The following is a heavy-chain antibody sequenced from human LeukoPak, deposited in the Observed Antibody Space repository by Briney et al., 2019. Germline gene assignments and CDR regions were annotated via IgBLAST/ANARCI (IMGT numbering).Heavy chain of an antibody. V-gene: IGHV3-30*03. CDR3: ARKPLSGGYGGTIDY. Sequence: TGGSLRLSCAASGFTFSSYGMHWVRQAPGKGLEWVAVISYDGSNKYYADSVKGRFTISRDNSKNTLYLQMNSLRAEDTAVYYCARKPLSGGYGGTIDYWGQGTLVTVSS. CDR2: ISYDGSNK. CDR1: GFTFSSYG. D-gene: IGHD5-12*01. J-gene: IGHJ4*02.